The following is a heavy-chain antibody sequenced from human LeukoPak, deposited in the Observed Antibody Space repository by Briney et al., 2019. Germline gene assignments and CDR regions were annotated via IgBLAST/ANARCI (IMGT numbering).Heavy chain of an antibody. CDR2: IYSGGST. D-gene: IGHD2-2*01. J-gene: IGHJ3*02. Sequence: GGSLRLSCAASGFTVSSNYMSWVRQAPGKGLEWVSVIYSGGSTYYADSVKGRFTISRDNSKNTLYLQMNSLRAADTAVYYCARGESTAYDAFDIWGQGTMVTVSS. CDR1: GFTVSSNY. V-gene: IGHV3-53*01. CDR3: ARGESTAYDAFDI.